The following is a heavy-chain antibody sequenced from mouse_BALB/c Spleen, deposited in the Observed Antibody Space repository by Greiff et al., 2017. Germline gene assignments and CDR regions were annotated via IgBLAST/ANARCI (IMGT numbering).Heavy chain of an antibody. CDR1: GYTFTSYW. CDR3: AREHY. V-gene: IGHV1-87*01. Sequence: QVQLKQSGAELARPGASVKLSCKASGYTFTSYWMQWVKQRPGQGLEWIGAIYPGDGDTRYTQKFKGKATLTADKSSSTAYMQLSSLASEDSAVYYCAREHYWGQGTTLTVSS. J-gene: IGHJ2*01. CDR2: IYPGDGDT.